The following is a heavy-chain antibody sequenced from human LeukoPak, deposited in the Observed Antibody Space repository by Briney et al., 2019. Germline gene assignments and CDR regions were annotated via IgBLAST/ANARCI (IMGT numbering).Heavy chain of an antibody. Sequence: SETLSLTCTVSGYSISSGYYWGWIRQPPGKGLEWIGCIYSSGSTNYNPSLKSRVTMSVDTSKNQFSLKVSSVTAADTAVYYCARVFDSGSQAYFYYMDVWGKGTTVTISS. CDR1: GYSISSGYY. CDR3: ARVFDSGSQAYFYYMDV. D-gene: IGHD3-10*01. J-gene: IGHJ6*03. CDR2: IYSSGST. V-gene: IGHV4-38-2*02.